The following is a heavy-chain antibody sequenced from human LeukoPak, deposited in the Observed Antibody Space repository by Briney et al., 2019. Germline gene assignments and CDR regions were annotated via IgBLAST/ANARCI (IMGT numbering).Heavy chain of an antibody. CDR2: ISGSGGSP. CDR3: AKAVYDSSGSFDF. J-gene: IGHJ4*02. CDR1: GFSFSTYA. V-gene: IGHV3-23*01. D-gene: IGHD3-22*01. Sequence: GGSLRLSCAASGFSFSTYAMAWVRRAPGKGLELVSVISGSGGSPYYADSVKGRFTISRDTSKNTLYLQMNSLRAEDTAVYYCAKAVYDSSGSFDFWGQGTLVTVSS.